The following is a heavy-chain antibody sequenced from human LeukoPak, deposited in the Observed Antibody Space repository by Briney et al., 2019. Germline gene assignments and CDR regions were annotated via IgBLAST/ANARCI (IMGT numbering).Heavy chain of an antibody. Sequence: SETLSLTCTVSGGSISRSGYYWGWIRQAPGKGLEWIGSIYYSGSTYYNPSLKSRVTISVDTSKNQFSLRLTSVTAADTAVYYCARQTGSGLFILPGGQGTLVTVSS. D-gene: IGHD3/OR15-3a*01. J-gene: IGHJ4*02. CDR1: GGSISRSGYY. CDR3: ARQTGSGLFILP. CDR2: IYYSGST. V-gene: IGHV4-39*01.